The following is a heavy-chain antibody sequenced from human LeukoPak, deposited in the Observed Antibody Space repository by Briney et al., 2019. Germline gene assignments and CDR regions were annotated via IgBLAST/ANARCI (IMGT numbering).Heavy chain of an antibody. J-gene: IGHJ4*02. D-gene: IGHD6-13*01. CDR3: ARAEQQLAHGIDY. V-gene: IGHV4-30-2*01. CDR1: GGSISSGGYY. Sequence: SETLSLTYTVSGGSISSGGYYWSWIRQPPGKGLEWIGYIYHSGSTYYNPSLKSRVTISVDRSKNQFSLKLSSVTAADTAVYYCARAEQQLAHGIDYWGQGTLVTVSS. CDR2: IYHSGST.